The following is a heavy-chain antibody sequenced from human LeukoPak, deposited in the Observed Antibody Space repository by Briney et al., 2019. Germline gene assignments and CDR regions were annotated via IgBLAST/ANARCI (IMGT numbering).Heavy chain of an antibody. Sequence: ASGKVSCKASGYTFTSYAMNWVRQAPGQGLEWMGWINTNTGNPTYAQGFTGRFVFSLDTSVSTAYLQISSLKAEDTAVYYCARGDVAVAGTISSAGEKDYWGQGTLVTVSS. V-gene: IGHV7-4-1*02. J-gene: IGHJ4*02. CDR2: INTNTGNP. CDR1: GYTFTSYA. D-gene: IGHD6-19*01. CDR3: ARGDVAVAGTISSAGEKDY.